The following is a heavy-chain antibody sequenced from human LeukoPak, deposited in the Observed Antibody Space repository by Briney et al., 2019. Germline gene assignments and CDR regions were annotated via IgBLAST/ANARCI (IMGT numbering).Heavy chain of an antibody. D-gene: IGHD1-1*01. CDR1: GFAFSRYG. Sequence: GGSLRLSCAASGFAFSRYGMQWVRQAPGMGLEWLAVISWDTRPQFYADSVKGRFTISRDNSMHTLYLQLNSLRPEDTAMYYCVKERTEKTANELDYWGQGTLVTVSS. V-gene: IGHV3-30*18. J-gene: IGHJ4*02. CDR2: ISWDTRPQ. CDR3: VKERTEKTANELDY.